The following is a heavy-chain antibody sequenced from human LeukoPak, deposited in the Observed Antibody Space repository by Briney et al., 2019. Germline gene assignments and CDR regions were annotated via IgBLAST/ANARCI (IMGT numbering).Heavy chain of an antibody. D-gene: IGHD3-10*01. CDR1: GFTFSSYS. V-gene: IGHV3-21*01. Sequence: PGGSLRLSCAASGFTFSSYSMNWVRQAPGKGLEWVSSISSSSSYIYYADSVKGRFTISRDNAKNSLYLQMNSLRAEDTAVYCCARDRDMVRGVIDYWGQGTLVTVSS. J-gene: IGHJ4*02. CDR2: ISSSSSYI. CDR3: ARDRDMVRGVIDY.